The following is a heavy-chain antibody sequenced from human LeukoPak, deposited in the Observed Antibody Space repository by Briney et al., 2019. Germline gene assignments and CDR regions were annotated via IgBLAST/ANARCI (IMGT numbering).Heavy chain of an antibody. CDR3: ARAVTWIDP. V-gene: IGHV3-30*02. CDR2: IRFDGSNK. J-gene: IGHJ5*02. Sequence: GGSLRLSCAASGFTFRTYGMHWVRRAPGKGLEWVAFIRFDGSNKYYADSVKGRFTISRDNSKNALYLQMNGLRVEDTAVYYCARAVTWIDPWGQGTLVIVYS. CDR1: GFTFRTYG.